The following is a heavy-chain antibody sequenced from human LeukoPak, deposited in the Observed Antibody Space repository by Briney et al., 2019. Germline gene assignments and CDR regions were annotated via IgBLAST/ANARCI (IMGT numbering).Heavy chain of an antibody. J-gene: IGHJ4*02. CDR1: GFTFSSYA. CDR2: ISGSAAST. Sequence: SGGSLRLSCAASGFTFSSYAMTWVRQAPGKGLEWVSGISGSAASTYYADSVKGRFTISRDNSKNTLYLQMNSLRAEDTAVYYCAKNSAEYSSSPFDYWGQGTLVTVSS. V-gene: IGHV3-23*01. D-gene: IGHD6-13*01. CDR3: AKNSAEYSSSPFDY.